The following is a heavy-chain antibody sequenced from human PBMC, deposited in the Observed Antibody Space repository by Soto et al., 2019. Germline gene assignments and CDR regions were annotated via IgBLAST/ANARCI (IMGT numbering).Heavy chain of an antibody. V-gene: IGHV3-30-3*01. J-gene: IGHJ4*02. CDR2: ISYDGSHK. D-gene: IGHD1-26*01. Sequence: QVQLVESGGGVVQPGRSLRLSCAASGFTFSSYAMHWVRQAPGKGLEWVAVISYDGSHKYYADSVKGRFTISRDNSKNSLFLRMNSLTAEDTAGYYCTRGGRLPYSDYWGLGTLVTVSS. CDR1: GFTFSSYA. CDR3: TRGGRLPYSDY.